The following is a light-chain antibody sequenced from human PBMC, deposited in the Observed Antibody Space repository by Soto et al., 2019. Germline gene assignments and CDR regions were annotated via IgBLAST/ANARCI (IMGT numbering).Light chain of an antibody. CDR1: QSVNSY. CDR2: DAF. V-gene: IGKV3-11*01. Sequence: EIVLTQSPATLSLSPGERATLSCRASQSVNSYLAWFQQKPGQAPRLLIFDAFNRHTDIPARFSGSGSGTDFTLTISSLEPEDFAVDYCQQRSDWPITFGQGTRLEIK. CDR3: QQRSDWPIT. J-gene: IGKJ5*01.